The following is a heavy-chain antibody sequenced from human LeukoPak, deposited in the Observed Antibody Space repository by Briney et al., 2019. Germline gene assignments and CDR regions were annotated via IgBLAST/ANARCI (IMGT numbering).Heavy chain of an antibody. Sequence: SVKDSCKASGGTFSSYAISWVRQAPGQGLEWMGRIIPIFGTANYAQKYQGRVTITTDESTSTAYMELSSLRSEDTAVYYCARGRYYDSSGYLDYWGQGTLVTVSP. J-gene: IGHJ4*02. CDR3: ARGRYYDSSGYLDY. V-gene: IGHV1-69*05. D-gene: IGHD3-22*01. CDR1: GGTFSSYA. CDR2: IIPIFGTA.